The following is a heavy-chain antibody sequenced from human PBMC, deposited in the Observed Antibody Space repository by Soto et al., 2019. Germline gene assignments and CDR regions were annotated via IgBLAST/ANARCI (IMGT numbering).Heavy chain of an antibody. J-gene: IGHJ2*01. CDR3: ARCYCSVGSCYACWHFDL. D-gene: IGHD2-15*01. Sequence: QVQLVQSGAEVKKPGASVKVSCQASGYTFTNYAISWVRQAPGQVLEWMGWISASTRNTDQAQNFQGRVTMTIDTSTNTANMDLRSLRADDTAVYYCARCYCSVGSCYACWHFDLWGRGTLVTVSS. V-gene: IGHV1-18*01. CDR1: GYTFTNYA. CDR2: ISASTRNT.